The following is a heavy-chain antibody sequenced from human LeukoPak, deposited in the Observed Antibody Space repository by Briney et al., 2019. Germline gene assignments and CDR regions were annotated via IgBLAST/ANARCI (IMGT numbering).Heavy chain of an antibody. J-gene: IGHJ4*02. D-gene: IGHD1-26*01. Sequence: ASVKVSCKASGYTFTSSDINWVRQATGQGLEWMGWMNSHSGNTGYAQKFQGRVTMTTDTSTSTAYMELRSLRSDDTAVYYCAQAETRMPGAPGYWGQGTLVTVSS. V-gene: IGHV1-8*01. CDR2: MNSHSGNT. CDR1: GYTFTSSD. CDR3: AQAETRMPGAPGY.